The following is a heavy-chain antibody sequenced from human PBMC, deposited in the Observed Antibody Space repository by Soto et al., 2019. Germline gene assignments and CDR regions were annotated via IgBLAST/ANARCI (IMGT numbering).Heavy chain of an antibody. Sequence: GASVKVSCKASGYTFTSYAIGWVRQAPGQGLEWMGWISAYNGNTNYAQKLQGRVTMTTDTSTSTAYMELRNLRSDDTAVYYCAITRRTTIVVVIGLDPWGQGTLVTVSS. CDR2: ISAYNGNT. V-gene: IGHV1-18*01. D-gene: IGHD3-22*01. J-gene: IGHJ5*02. CDR3: AITRRTTIVVVIGLDP. CDR1: GYTFTSYA.